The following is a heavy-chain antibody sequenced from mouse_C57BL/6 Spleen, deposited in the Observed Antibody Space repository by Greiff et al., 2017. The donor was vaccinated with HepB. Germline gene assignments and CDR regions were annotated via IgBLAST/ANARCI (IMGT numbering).Heavy chain of an antibody. CDR1: GYTFTSYW. J-gene: IGHJ4*01. V-gene: IGHV1-69*01. D-gene: IGHD1-1*01. Sequence: QVQLQQPGAELVMPGASVKLSCKASGYTFTSYWMHWVKQRPGQGLEWIGEIDPSDSYTNYNQKFKGKSTLTVDKSSSTAYMQLSSLTSEDSAVYYCARSYSSWGAMDYWGQGTSVTVSS. CDR3: ARSYSSWGAMDY. CDR2: IDPSDSYT.